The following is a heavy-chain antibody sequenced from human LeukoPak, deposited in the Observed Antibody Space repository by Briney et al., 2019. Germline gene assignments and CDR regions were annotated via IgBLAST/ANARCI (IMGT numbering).Heavy chain of an antibody. CDR3: ARPYYYSSGSLPY. CDR1: GFTFSSYA. Sequence: GGSLRLSCAASGFTFSSYAMHWVRQAPGKGLEWVALISYDGSNKYYADSVKGRFTISRDNAKNSVYLQMNSLRAEDTAVYYCARPYYYSSGSLPYWGQGTLVTVSS. V-gene: IGHV3-30*04. CDR2: ISYDGSNK. J-gene: IGHJ4*02. D-gene: IGHD3-10*01.